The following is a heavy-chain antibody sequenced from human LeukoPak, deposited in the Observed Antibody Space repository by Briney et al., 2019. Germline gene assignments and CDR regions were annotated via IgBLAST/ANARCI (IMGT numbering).Heavy chain of an antibody. Sequence: SETLSLTCTVSDGSISSGSYYWSWIRQPAGKGLEWIGRIYTSGSTNYNPSLKSRVTMSVDTSKNQFSLKLSSVTAADTAVYYCARVSLVRGAPDYYFDYWGQGTLVTVSS. CDR1: DGSISSGSYY. CDR2: IYTSGST. V-gene: IGHV4-61*02. J-gene: IGHJ4*02. CDR3: ARVSLVRGAPDYYFDY. D-gene: IGHD3-10*01.